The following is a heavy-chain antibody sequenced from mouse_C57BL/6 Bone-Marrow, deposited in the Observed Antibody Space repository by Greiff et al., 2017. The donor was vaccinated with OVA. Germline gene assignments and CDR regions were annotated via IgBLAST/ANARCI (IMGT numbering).Heavy chain of an antibody. CDR3: ARAGD. V-gene: IGHV3-6*01. Sequence: EVQLVESGPGLVKPSQSLSLTCSVTGYSITSGYYWNWIRQFPGNKLEWMGYISYDGSNNYNPSLKNRISITRDTSKNQFFLKLNSVTTEDTATYYGARAGDWGQGTLVTVSA. CDR1: GYSITSGYY. CDR2: ISYDGSN. J-gene: IGHJ3*01.